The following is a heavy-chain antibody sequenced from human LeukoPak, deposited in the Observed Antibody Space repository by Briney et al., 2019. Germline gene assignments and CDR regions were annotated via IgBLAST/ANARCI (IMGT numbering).Heavy chain of an antibody. CDR2: INYSGIT. CDR1: DGSLSGSY. CDR3: ARQKPSTFRQYGRGRPFDS. D-gene: IGHD3-16*01. V-gene: IGHV4-34*01. J-gene: IGHJ4*02. Sequence: SETLSLTRAVSDGSLSGSYWTWIRQTPGKGLEWIGDINYSGITNYDPSLKSRVAISVDTSTNQFSLRLTSVTAADTALYYCARQKPSTFRQYGRGRPFDSWGQGTLVTVSS.